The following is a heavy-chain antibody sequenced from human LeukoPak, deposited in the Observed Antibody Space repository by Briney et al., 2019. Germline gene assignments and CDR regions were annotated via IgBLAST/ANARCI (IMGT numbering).Heavy chain of an antibody. V-gene: IGHV3-30-3*01. Sequence: GGSLRLSCAASRFTFSSYAMHWVRHAPGKGLEWVAVISYDGSNKYYADSVKGRFTISRDNSNNTLYLQMNSLRAEDTAVYYCARDKRDGPSGGWYSDYWGQGTLVTVSS. D-gene: IGHD6-19*01. CDR2: ISYDGSNK. J-gene: IGHJ4*02. CDR1: RFTFSSYA. CDR3: ARDKRDGPSGGWYSDY.